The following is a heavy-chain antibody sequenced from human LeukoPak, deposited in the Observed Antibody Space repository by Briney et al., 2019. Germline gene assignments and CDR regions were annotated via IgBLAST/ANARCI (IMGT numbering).Heavy chain of an antibody. CDR1: GFTFSSYA. CDR3: AKLWSNYLVFDN. D-gene: IGHD3-10*01. J-gene: IGHJ4*02. V-gene: IGHV3-23*01. CDR2: ISGSGGST. Sequence: GGSLRLYCAASGFTFSSYAMSWVRQAPGKGLEWVSAISGSGGSTYYADSGKGRFTISRDNSKNTLYLQMNSLRVEDTAVYFCAKLWSNYLVFDNWGQGTLVTVSS.